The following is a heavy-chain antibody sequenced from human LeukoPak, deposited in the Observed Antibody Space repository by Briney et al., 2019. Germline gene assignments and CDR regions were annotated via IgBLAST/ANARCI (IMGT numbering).Heavy chain of an antibody. V-gene: IGHV3-7*03. J-gene: IGHJ4*02. D-gene: IGHD3-3*01. Sequence: GGSLRLSCAASGFTFSSYWMSWVRQAPGKGLGWVANIKQDGSETYYVDSVKARFTISRDNPKNTLSLHMNSLRAEDTALYYCAKVDFSLWGQGTRVTVSS. CDR2: IKQDGSET. CDR3: AKVDFSL. CDR1: GFTFSSYW.